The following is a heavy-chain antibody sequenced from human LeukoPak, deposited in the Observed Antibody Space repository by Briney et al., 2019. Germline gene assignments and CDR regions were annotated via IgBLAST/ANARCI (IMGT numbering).Heavy chain of an antibody. CDR1: GGSISSSSYY. J-gene: IGHJ4*02. CDR2: IYYSGST. CDR3: ARGTVTTSFDY. V-gene: IGHV4-39*07. D-gene: IGHD4-17*01. Sequence: SETLSLTCTVSGGSISSSSYYWGWIRQPPGKGLEWIGSIYYSGSTYYNPSLKSRVTISVDTSKNQFSLKLSSVTAADTAVYYCARGTVTTSFDYWGQGTLVTVSS.